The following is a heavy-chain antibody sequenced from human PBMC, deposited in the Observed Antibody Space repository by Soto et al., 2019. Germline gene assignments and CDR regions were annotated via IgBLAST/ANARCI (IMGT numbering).Heavy chain of an antibody. V-gene: IGHV3-21*01. CDR3: ATGGDSSGLQSYSYYGMDV. CDR1: GFSFSSYI. CDR2: ITSSSSYI. Sequence: GGSLRLSCSASGFSFSSYILNWVRQAPGKGLEWVSSITSSSSYIYYADSVRGRFTISRDNAKNSLYLEMISLRAEDTAVYYCATGGDSSGLQSYSYYGMDVWGQGTTVTVSS. J-gene: IGHJ6*02. D-gene: IGHD3-22*01.